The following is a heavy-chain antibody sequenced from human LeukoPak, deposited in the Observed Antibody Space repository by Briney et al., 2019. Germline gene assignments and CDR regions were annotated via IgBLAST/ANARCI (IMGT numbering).Heavy chain of an antibody. Sequence: SETLSLTCTVSGVSISSYYWSWIRQPPGKGLEWIGYIHDSGSTNYNPSLKSRVTISVDTSKNQFSLKLSSVTAADTAVYYCARTTEGYCRGRSCYSYYYYMDVWGKGTTVTVSS. J-gene: IGHJ6*03. CDR2: IHDSGST. V-gene: IGHV4-59*01. CDR1: GVSISSYY. D-gene: IGHD2-15*01. CDR3: ARTTEGYCRGRSCYSYYYYMDV.